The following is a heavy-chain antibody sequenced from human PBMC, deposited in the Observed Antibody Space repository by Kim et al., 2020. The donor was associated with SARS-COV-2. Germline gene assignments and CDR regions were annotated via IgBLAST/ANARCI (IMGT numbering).Heavy chain of an antibody. J-gene: IGHJ6*02. CDR1: GFTFSSYW. D-gene: IGHD3-9*01. CDR2: INSDGSST. CDR3: ARDGYFDWLLYHYYGMDV. Sequence: GGSLRLSCAASGFTFSSYWMHWVRQAPGKGLVWVSRINSDGSSTSYADSVKGRFTISRHNAKNTLYLQMNSLRAEDTAVYYCARDGYFDWLLYHYYGMDVWGRGNTVTVSS. V-gene: IGHV3-74*01.